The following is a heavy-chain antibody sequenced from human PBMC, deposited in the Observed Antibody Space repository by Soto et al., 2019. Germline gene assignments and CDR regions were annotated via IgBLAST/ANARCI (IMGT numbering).Heavy chain of an antibody. Sequence: SETLSLTCIVSGDSISSSSYYWVWIRQPPGKGLEWIGSIYYSGTTYYNPSLESRVTISVDTSKNQFSLKLSSLTAADTAVYYCARTGNWFDPWGQGTLVTVSS. CDR2: IYYSGTT. CDR1: GDSISSSSYY. J-gene: IGHJ5*02. V-gene: IGHV4-39*07. CDR3: ARTGNWFDP.